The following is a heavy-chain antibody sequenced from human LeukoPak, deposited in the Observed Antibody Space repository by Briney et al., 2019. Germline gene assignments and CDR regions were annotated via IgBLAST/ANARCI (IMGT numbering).Heavy chain of an antibody. CDR3: ARVWAGDWGSYRQEYYFDY. CDR1: GYTFTSYA. Sequence: GASVKVSCKASGYTFTSYAMNWVRQAPGQGLEWMGWINTNTGNPTYVQGFTGRFVFSLDTSVSTAYLQISSLKAEDTAVYYCARVWAGDWGSYRQEYYFDYWGQGTLVTVSS. J-gene: IGHJ4*02. V-gene: IGHV7-4-1*02. D-gene: IGHD3-16*02. CDR2: INTNTGNP.